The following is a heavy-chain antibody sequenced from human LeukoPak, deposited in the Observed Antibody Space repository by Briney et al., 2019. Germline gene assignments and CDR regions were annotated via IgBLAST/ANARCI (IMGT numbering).Heavy chain of an antibody. V-gene: IGHV3-30*02. CDR1: GFTLSSYG. CDR2: IRYDGSNK. Sequence: SGGSPRLSCAASGFTLSSYGMHWVRQAPGKGLEWVAFIRYDGSNKYYAASVKGRFTISRDNSKNTLYLQMNSLRAEDTAVYYCAKDFLGYCSSTSCSYFDYWGQGTLVTVSS. J-gene: IGHJ4*02. CDR3: AKDFLGYCSSTSCSYFDY. D-gene: IGHD2-2*01.